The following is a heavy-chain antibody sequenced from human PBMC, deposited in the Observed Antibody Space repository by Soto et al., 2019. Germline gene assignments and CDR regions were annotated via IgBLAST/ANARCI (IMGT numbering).Heavy chain of an antibody. Sequence: QVQLVESGGGVVQPGRSLRLSCAASGFTFSSYAMHWVRQAPGKGLEWVAVISYDGSNKYYADSVKGRFTISRDNSKNTLYLRMNSLRAEDTAVYYCARDQENIVLVVAAEVNAFDIWGQGTMVTVSS. J-gene: IGHJ3*02. CDR3: ARDQENIVLVVAAEVNAFDI. CDR2: ISYDGSNK. CDR1: GFTFSSYA. D-gene: IGHD2-15*01. V-gene: IGHV3-30-3*01.